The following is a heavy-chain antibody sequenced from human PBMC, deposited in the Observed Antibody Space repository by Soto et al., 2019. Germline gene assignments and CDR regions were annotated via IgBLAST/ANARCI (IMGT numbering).Heavy chain of an antibody. CDR2: IYHSGST. CDR3: ARVPDR. Sequence: SETLSLTCAVSGGSISSGGYSWSWIRQPPGKGLEWIGYIYHSGSTYYNPSLKSRVNKSVDRSKNQFSLKLSSVTAADTAVYYCARVPDRWGQGTLVTVSS. J-gene: IGHJ5*02. CDR1: GGSISSGGYS. V-gene: IGHV4-30-2*01. D-gene: IGHD2-2*01.